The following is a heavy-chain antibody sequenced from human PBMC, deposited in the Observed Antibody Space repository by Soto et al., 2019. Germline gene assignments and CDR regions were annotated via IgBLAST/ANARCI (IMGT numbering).Heavy chain of an antibody. CDR1: GGTFSSYA. D-gene: IGHD5-12*01. V-gene: IGHV1-69*06. CDR2: IIPLFGTA. Sequence: ASVKVSCKASGGTFSSYAISWVRLAPGQGLEWMGGIIPLFGTANYAQKFQGRVTITADKSTSTAYMELSSLRSEDTAVYYCAREGYHRGSYYFDYWGQGTLVTVSS. J-gene: IGHJ4*02. CDR3: AREGYHRGSYYFDY.